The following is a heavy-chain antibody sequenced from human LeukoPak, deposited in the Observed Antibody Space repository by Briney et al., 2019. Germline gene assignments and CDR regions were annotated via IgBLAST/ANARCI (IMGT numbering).Heavy chain of an antibody. CDR1: GFTFSSYA. Sequence: PGGSLRLSCAASGFTFSSYAMSWVRQAPGKGLEWVSAISGSGGSTYYADSVKGRSTISRDNSKNTLYLQMNSLRAEDTAVYYCAKAPYFDWLLSYFDYWGQGTLVTVSS. CDR2: ISGSGGST. J-gene: IGHJ4*02. D-gene: IGHD3-9*01. CDR3: AKAPYFDWLLSYFDY. V-gene: IGHV3-23*01.